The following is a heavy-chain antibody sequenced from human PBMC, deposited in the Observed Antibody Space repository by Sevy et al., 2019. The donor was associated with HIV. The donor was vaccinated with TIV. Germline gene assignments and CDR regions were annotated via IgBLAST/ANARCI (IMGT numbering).Heavy chain of an antibody. CDR2: ISNSGGTT. CDR3: ARITGWRFDY. CDR1: GFTFSDYY. V-gene: IGHV3-11*04. D-gene: IGHD6-19*01. J-gene: IGHJ4*02. Sequence: GGSLRLSCAASGFTFSDYYMGWIRQAPGKGLEWVSYISNSGGTTYYADSVKGRFTISRDNAKNSLYLQMNSLRAEDTAVYYCARITGWRFDYWGQGTLVTVSS.